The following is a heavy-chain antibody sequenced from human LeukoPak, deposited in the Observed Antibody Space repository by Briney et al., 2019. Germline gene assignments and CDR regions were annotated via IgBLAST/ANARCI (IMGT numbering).Heavy chain of an antibody. J-gene: IGHJ4*02. CDR2: ISSGSATT. CDR3: AKEHRSGWNLISFDL. D-gene: IGHD6-19*01. CDR1: GFTFNTYA. Sequence: PGGSLRLSCAASGFTFNTYAMSWVRQAPGKGLEWVSGISSGSATTYYADSVKGRFSISRDNSHSTLFLQPNGLRAEDTAVYYCAKEHRSGWNLISFDLWGQGTLVTVSS. V-gene: IGHV3-23*01.